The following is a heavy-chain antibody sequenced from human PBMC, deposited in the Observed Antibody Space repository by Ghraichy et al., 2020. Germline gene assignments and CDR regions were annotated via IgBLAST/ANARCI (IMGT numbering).Heavy chain of an antibody. V-gene: IGHV1-2*05. D-gene: IGHD2-2*01. Sequence: ASVKVACKASGYTFTDYYVHWVRQAPGQGLEWMGRIKANSGGTNYAQKFQGRVTMTRDTSISTAYMELSRLRSDDTVVYYCARDTVVVPAANNWFDPWGRGTLVTVSS. CDR3: ARDTVVVPAANNWFDP. J-gene: IGHJ5*02. CDR1: GYTFTDYY. CDR2: IKANSGGT.